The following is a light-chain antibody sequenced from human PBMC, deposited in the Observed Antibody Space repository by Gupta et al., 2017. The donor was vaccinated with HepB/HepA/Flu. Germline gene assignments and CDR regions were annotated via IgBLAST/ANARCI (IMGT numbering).Light chain of an antibody. J-gene: IGLJ1*01. CDR2: DVS. CDR3: SSYTSSSTYV. CDR1: SSDVVGYNY. V-gene: IGLV2-14*03. Sequence: QSALPQPASVSGSPGPSITISCTGTSSDVVGYNYVSWYQQHPGKALQLIIYDVSNRTSGVYNRFSGSKAGNTASLTXYXLEAEDXADYYCSSYTSSSTYVFGTGTKVTVL.